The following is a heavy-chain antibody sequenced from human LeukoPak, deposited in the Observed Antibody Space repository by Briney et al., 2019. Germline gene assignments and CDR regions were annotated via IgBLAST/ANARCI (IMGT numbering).Heavy chain of an antibody. Sequence: GGSLRLSCAASGFTFSSYAMSWVRQAPGKGREGVSAISGSGGSTYYADYVKGRFTICRDNSKNTLYLQMNSLRGEDTAVYYYAKGGGIFGVAPFDYWGQGTLVTVSS. D-gene: IGHD3-3*01. CDR1: GFTFSSYA. CDR3: AKGGGIFGVAPFDY. J-gene: IGHJ4*02. CDR2: ISGSGGST. V-gene: IGHV3-23*01.